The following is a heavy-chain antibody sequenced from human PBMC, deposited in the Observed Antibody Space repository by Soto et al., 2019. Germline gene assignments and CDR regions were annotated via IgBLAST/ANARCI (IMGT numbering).Heavy chain of an antibody. V-gene: IGHV4-59*01. CDR3: ARDRYYDFWSGLNWFDP. D-gene: IGHD3-3*01. J-gene: IGHJ5*02. Sequence: SETLSLTCTVSGGSISSYYRSWIRQPPWKGLEWIGYIYYSGSTNYNPSLKSRVTISVDTSKNQFSLKLSSVTAADTAVYYCARDRYYDFWSGLNWFDPWGPGTLVTVS. CDR1: GGSISSYY. CDR2: IYYSGST.